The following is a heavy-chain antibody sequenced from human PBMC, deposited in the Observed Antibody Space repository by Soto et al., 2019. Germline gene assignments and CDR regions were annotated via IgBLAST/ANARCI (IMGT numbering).Heavy chain of an antibody. Sequence: PVGSLRLSCAVSGFTFSNAWMTWVRQAPGKGLEWVGRIKSKTDGGTTDYVAPVQGRFIISRDDSENTLYLQMNSLKTEDTGVYYCTTISHYSDTGGYYYYYGLDVWGQGTTVTVSS. CDR3: TTISHYSDTGGYYYYYGLDV. J-gene: IGHJ6*02. D-gene: IGHD3-22*01. CDR1: GFTFSNAW. V-gene: IGHV3-15*01. CDR2: IKSKTDGGTT.